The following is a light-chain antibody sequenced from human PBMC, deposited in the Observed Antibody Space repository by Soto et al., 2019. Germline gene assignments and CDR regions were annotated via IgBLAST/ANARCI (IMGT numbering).Light chain of an antibody. CDR1: QSVSSSY. Sequence: GLSQSAGTLSFYPGERATLSCRASQSVSSSYLAWYQQKPGQAPRLLIYDAYNRATGIPPRFSGSGSGTDFTLTITTLEPEDFAVYYCQQYGSSPRTFGLVTIVDVK. V-gene: IGKV3-20*01. CDR2: DAY. CDR3: QQYGSSPRT. J-gene: IGKJ1*01.